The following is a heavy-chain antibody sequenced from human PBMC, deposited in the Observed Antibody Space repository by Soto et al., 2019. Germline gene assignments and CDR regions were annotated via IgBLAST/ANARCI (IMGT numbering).Heavy chain of an antibody. D-gene: IGHD6-6*01. CDR1: GYTFTSYY. V-gene: IGHV1-46*01. Sequence: QVQLVQSGAEVKKPGASVKVSCKASGYTFTSYYMHWVRQAPGQGLEWMGIINPSGGSTSYAQKFQGRVTMTRDTSPSTVYMELSSLTSEDTAVYYCARVKYSSSSKGYWYFDLWGRGTLVTVSS. J-gene: IGHJ2*01. CDR2: INPSGGST. CDR3: ARVKYSSSSKGYWYFDL.